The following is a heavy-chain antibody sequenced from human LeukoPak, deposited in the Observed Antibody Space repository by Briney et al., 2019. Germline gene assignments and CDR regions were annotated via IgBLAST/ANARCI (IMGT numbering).Heavy chain of an antibody. CDR2: IGGGGSST. V-gene: IGHV3-23*01. CDR1: GFTFSIYA. Sequence: GGSLRLSCAASGFTFSIYAMTWVRQAPGKGLDWVSTIGGGGSSTHYADSVKGRFTISRDNSKNTLYLQMNSLRAEDTAVYYCAKGSDWGQGTLVTVSS. CDR3: AKGSD. J-gene: IGHJ4*02.